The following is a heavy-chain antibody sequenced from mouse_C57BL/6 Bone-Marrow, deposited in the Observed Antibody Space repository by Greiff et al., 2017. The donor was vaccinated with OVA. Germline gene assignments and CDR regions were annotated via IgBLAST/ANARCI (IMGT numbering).Heavy chain of an antibody. Sequence: QVQLQQSDAELVKPGASVKISCKVSGYTFTDHTIHWMKQRPEQGLEWIGYIYPRDGSTKYNEKFKGKATLTADKSSSTAYMQPNSLTSEDSAVYFCARRGLYDGYYDAMDYWGQGTSVTVSS. CDR1: GYTFTDHT. V-gene: IGHV1-78*01. CDR2: IYPRDGST. D-gene: IGHD2-3*01. J-gene: IGHJ4*01. CDR3: ARRGLYDGYYDAMDY.